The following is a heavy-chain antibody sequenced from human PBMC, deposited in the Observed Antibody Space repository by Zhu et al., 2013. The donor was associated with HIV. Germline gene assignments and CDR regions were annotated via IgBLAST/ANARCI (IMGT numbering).Heavy chain of an antibody. CDR2: ITPFNGNT. V-gene: IGHV1-45*02. J-gene: IGHJ3*02. D-gene: IGHD3-22*01. CDR1: GYTFTYRY. Sequence: QVQLVQSGAEVKKTGSSVKVSCKASGYTFTYRYLHWVRQAPGQALEWMGWITPFNGNTNYAQKFQDRVTITRDRSMSTAYMELSSLRSEDTAMYYCATWDSSGYYDAFDIWGQGTMVTVSS. CDR3: ATWDSSGYYDAFDI.